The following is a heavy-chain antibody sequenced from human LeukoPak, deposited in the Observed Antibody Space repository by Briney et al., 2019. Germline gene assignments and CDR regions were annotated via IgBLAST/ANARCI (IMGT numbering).Heavy chain of an antibody. V-gene: IGHV4-4*02. D-gene: IGHD4-17*01. CDR2: IYHSGST. Sequence: SETLSLTCAVSGGSISSSNWWSWVRQPPGKGLEWIGEIYHSGSTNYNPSLKSRVTISVDKSKNQFSQKLSSVTAADTAVYYCAILGGDGDHLLWGQGTLVTVSS. J-gene: IGHJ4*02. CDR1: GGSISSSNW. CDR3: AILGGDGDHLL.